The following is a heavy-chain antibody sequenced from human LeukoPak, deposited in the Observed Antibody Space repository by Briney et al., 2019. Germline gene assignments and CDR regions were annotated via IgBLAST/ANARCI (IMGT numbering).Heavy chain of an antibody. Sequence: GGSLRLSCAASGFSVSSNYMTWVRQAPGKGLEWVSVIYSGGSTYYADSVKGRFTISRDTAKNTLYLQMGSMRAEDTAVYYCGKLKSSGYLIEYWGQGILVTVSS. CDR3: GKLKSSGYLIEY. J-gene: IGHJ4*02. D-gene: IGHD3-22*01. V-gene: IGHV3-53*01. CDR2: IYSGGST. CDR1: GFSVSSNY.